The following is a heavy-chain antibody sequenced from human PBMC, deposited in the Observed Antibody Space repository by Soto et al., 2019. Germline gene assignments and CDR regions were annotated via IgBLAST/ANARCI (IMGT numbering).Heavy chain of an antibody. CDR2: INVGNGNT. D-gene: IGHD3-22*01. Sequence: ASVKVSCKASGYTFTSYAMHWVRQAPGQRLEWMGWINVGNGNTKYSQNFQGRVTITRDTSASTAYMELSSLTSEDTAVYYCARNRSPDNSGYYPSGFDPWGQGTLVTVSS. CDR1: GYTFTSYA. J-gene: IGHJ5*02. V-gene: IGHV1-3*01. CDR3: ARNRSPDNSGYYPSGFDP.